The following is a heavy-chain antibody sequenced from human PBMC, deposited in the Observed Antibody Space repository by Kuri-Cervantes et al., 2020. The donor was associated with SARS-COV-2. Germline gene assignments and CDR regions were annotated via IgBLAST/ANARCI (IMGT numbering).Heavy chain of an antibody. V-gene: IGHV4-61*02. CDR2: IYTSGST. CDR1: GGSISSGSHY. D-gene: IGHD2-2*01. J-gene: IGHJ5*02. Sequence: LRLSCTVSGGSISSGSHYWSWIRQPAGKGLEWIGRIYTSGSTNYNPSLKSRVTISVDTSKNQFSLKLSSVTAADTAVYYCARAAGPAARTSWFDPWGQGTLVTVSS. CDR3: ARAAGPAARTSWFDP.